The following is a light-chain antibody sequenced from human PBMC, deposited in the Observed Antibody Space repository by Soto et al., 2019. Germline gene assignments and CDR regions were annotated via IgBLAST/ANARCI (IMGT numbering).Light chain of an antibody. CDR2: DVT. CDR3: CSYAGNYSH. Sequence: QSALTQPHSVSGSPGHSVTISCTGTSSNVGNYNFVSWYQQHPGKVPKLMIYDVTKRPSGVPDRFSGSKSGNTASLTISDLQSEDEADYYCCSYAGNYSHFGGGTKLTVL. CDR1: SSNVGNYNF. V-gene: IGLV2-11*01. J-gene: IGLJ2*01.